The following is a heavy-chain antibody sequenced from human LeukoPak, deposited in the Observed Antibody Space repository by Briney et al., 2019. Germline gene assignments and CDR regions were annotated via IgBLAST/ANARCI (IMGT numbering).Heavy chain of an antibody. J-gene: IGHJ3*02. CDR3: ATLVGAGAFDT. CDR1: GYTLTELS. CDR2: FDPEDGET. Sequence: ASVTVSRKVSGYTLTELSMHWVRQAPGKGLEWMGGFDPEDGETIYAEKFQGRVTMTEDTSTDTAYMELSSLRSEDTAVYYCATLVGAGAFDTWGQGTMVTVSS. D-gene: IGHD1-26*01. V-gene: IGHV1-24*01.